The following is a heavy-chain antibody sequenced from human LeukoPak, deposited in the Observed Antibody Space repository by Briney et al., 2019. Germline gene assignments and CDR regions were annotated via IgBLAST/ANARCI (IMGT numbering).Heavy chain of an antibody. Sequence: PSETLSLTCTVSGGSISSGGYYWTWIRQPPGKGLERIGYMSQSGSTYYNPSLKSRVTISVDTSKSQFSLKLTSVTAADTAVYYCARDWSGPYYFDYWGQGTLVTVSS. CDR2: MSQSGST. V-gene: IGHV4-31*03. D-gene: IGHD3-3*01. CDR1: GGSISSGGYY. J-gene: IGHJ4*01. CDR3: ARDWSGPYYFDY.